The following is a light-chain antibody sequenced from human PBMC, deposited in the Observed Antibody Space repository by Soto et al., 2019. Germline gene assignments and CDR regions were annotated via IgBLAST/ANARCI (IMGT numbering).Light chain of an antibody. CDR2: ATS. Sequence: DRVTITFRASQVIGSSFIGWYQQKVGRPPKRLIYATSTLQSGVPSRFSGSGYGTEFTLTISSLQPEDFATYYCLQYWDYSWTFGQGTKVDIK. CDR3: LQYWDYSWT. V-gene: IGKV1-17*01. J-gene: IGKJ1*01. CDR1: QVIGSS.